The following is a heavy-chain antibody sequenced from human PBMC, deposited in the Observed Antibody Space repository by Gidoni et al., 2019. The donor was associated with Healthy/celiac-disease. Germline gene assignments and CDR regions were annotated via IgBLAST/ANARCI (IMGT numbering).Heavy chain of an antibody. J-gene: IGHJ3*02. CDR1: GFTFDDCA. CDR3: AKANDYGDYIPSAFDI. CDR2: ISWNSGSI. D-gene: IGHD4-17*01. V-gene: IGHV3-9*01. Sequence: EVQLVESGGGLVQPGRSLSLSCAASGFTFDDCAMHWVRQAPGKGLEWVSGISWNSGSIGYADSVKGRFTISRDNAKNSLYLQMNSLRAEDTALYYCAKANDYGDYIPSAFDIWGQGTMVTVSS.